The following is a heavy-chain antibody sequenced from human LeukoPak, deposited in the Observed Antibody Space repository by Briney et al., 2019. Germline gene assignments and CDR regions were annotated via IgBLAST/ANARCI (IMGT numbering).Heavy chain of an antibody. D-gene: IGHD3-10*01. CDR3: AREGITSTYYYYYAMDV. Sequence: GGSLRLSCAASGFTLSSYEINWVRQAPGKGLEWVSYVSSSGSTIYYADSVKGRFTISRDNAKNSLYLQMDSLRAEDTAVYYCAREGITSTYYYYYAMDVWGQGATVTVSS. V-gene: IGHV3-48*03. CDR1: GFTLSSYE. J-gene: IGHJ6*02. CDR2: VSSSGSTI.